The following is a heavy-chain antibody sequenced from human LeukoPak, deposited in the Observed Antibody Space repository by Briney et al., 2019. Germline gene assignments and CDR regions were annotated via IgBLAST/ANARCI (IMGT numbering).Heavy chain of an antibody. CDR1: GGSISSSSYY. CDR2: IYYSDIT. CDR3: ARHRSKLLEVVAASGKYWFDP. Sequence: SETLSLTCTVSGGSISSSSYYWRWIRQPPGKGLEWIGSIYYSDITYYNPALKSRVTISVDTSKNQFSLKLSSVTAGDTAVYYCARHRSKLLEVVAASGKYWFDPWGQGTLVTVSS. J-gene: IGHJ5*02. D-gene: IGHD2-15*01. V-gene: IGHV4-39*01.